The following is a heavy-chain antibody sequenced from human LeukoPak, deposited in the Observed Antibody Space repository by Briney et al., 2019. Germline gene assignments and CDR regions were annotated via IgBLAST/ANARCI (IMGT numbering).Heavy chain of an antibody. D-gene: IGHD2-8*01. CDR2: IYYTGST. CDR1: GGSISSSSYY. CDR3: ARGARYCINDVCHGHRFDY. Sequence: PSETLSLTCTVSGGSISSSSYYWGWIRQPPGKGLEWIGSIYYTGSTYYSPSLKSRVTISVDTSRNQFSLKLSSVTAADTAVYYCARGARYCINDVCHGHRFDYWGQGTLVTVSS. J-gene: IGHJ4*02. V-gene: IGHV4-39*01.